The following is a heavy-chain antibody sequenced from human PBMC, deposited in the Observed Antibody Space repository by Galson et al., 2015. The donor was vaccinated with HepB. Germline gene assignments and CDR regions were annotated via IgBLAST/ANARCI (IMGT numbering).Heavy chain of an antibody. J-gene: IGHJ4*02. D-gene: IGHD2-15*01. CDR2: VLYDGSNK. V-gene: IGHV3-30-3*01. CDR3: ARGTALLSGRSDY. CDR1: GFTFSSYA. Sequence: SLRLSCAASGFTFSSYAMHWVRQAPGKGLEWVAAVLYDGSNKYYADSVKGRFTISRDNSKNTLYLQMNSLRAEDTAVYYCARGTALLSGRSDYWGQGTLVTVSS.